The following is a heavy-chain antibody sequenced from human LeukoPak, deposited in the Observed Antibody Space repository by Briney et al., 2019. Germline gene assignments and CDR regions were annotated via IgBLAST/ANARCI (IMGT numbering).Heavy chain of an antibody. CDR2: ITSGSSYI. CDR1: GFTFSSYN. CDR3: ARDGYYYDSSGYLPDAFDI. Sequence: GGSLRLSCAASGFTFSSYNMNWVRQAPGRGLEWVSSITSGSSYIYYADSVKGRFTISRDNAKNSLYLQMNSLRAEDTAVYYCARDGYYYDSSGYLPDAFDIWGQGTMVTVSS. D-gene: IGHD3-22*01. V-gene: IGHV3-21*01. J-gene: IGHJ3*02.